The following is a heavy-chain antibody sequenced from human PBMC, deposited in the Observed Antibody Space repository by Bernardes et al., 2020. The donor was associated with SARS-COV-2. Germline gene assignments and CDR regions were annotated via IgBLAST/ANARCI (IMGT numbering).Heavy chain of an antibody. CDR2: ISAYNGNT. CDR1: GYTFTNYG. V-gene: IGHV1-18*04. CDR3: ARDSSEYCSSTSCYYYYYGMDG. D-gene: IGHD2-2*01. J-gene: IGHJ6*02. Sequence: AAVKVSCKASGYTFTNYGISWVRQAPGQGLEWMGWISAYNGNTNYAQKLQGRVTMTTDTSTSTAYMELRSLRSDDTAVYYCARDSSEYCSSTSCYYYYYGMDGWGQGTTVTVSS.